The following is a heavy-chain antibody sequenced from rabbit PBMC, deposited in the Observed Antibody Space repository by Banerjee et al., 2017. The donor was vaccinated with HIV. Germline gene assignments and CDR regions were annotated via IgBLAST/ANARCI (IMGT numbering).Heavy chain of an antibody. D-gene: IGHD8-1*01. CDR2: IDPVFSGR. J-gene: IGHJ4*01. Sequence: QQLEESGGGLVKPEGSLTLTCTASGFTISDYYTSWVRQAPGKGLEWIGYIDPVFSGRYYASWVNGRFSISRENTQNTLYLQLNSLTAADTATYFCARGYCGNSDYTPYFNLWGQGTLVTVS. CDR1: GFTISDYY. V-gene: IGHV1S7*01. CDR3: ARGYCGNSDYTPYFNL.